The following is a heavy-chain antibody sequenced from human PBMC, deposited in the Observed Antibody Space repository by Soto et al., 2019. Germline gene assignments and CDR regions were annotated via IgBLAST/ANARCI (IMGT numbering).Heavy chain of an antibody. Sequence: PSETLSLTCSVSGGSITFNEYWGWIRQPPGKGLEWIGSIYLDGSTYYSPSLRSRVTISVDTSKNQFSLKLSSVTAADTAVYYCARRHSGYEGLPLGGYYYYYMDVWGKGTTVTVSS. J-gene: IGHJ6*03. D-gene: IGHD5-12*01. CDR3: ARRHSGYEGLPLGGYYYYYMDV. V-gene: IGHV4-38-2*02. CDR2: IYLDGST. CDR1: GGSITFNEY.